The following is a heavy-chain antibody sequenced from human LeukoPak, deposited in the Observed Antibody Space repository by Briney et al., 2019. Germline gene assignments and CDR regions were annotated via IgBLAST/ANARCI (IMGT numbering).Heavy chain of an antibody. D-gene: IGHD3-10*01. CDR3: ARAAGHYYGSGSYCYFDY. CDR1: GGSFSGYY. V-gene: IGHV4-34*01. J-gene: IGHJ4*02. Sequence: SETLSLTCAVYGGSFSGYYWSWIRQPPGKGLEWIGEINHSGSTNYNPSLKSRVTISVDTSKNQFSLEVNSVTAADTAVYYCARAAGHYYGSGSYCYFDYWGQGTLVTVSS. CDR2: INHSGST.